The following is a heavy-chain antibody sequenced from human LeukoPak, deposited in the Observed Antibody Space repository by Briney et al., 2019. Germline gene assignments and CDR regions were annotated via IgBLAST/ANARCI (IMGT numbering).Heavy chain of an antibody. Sequence: GGSLRLSCVASGFTFSNYAMNWVRQAPGKGLEWVSGVSGGGSSTYYADSVKGRFTISRDNSKNMLYLQMNSLRAEDTAVYYCAKDGGYSYGYADYWGQGTLVTVSS. CDR1: GFTFSNYA. V-gene: IGHV3-23*01. D-gene: IGHD5-18*01. J-gene: IGHJ4*02. CDR2: VSGGGSST. CDR3: AKDGGYSYGYADY.